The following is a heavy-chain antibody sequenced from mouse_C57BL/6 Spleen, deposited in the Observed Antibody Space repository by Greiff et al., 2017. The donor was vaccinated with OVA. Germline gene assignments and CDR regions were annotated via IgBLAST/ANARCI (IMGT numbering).Heavy chain of an antibody. J-gene: IGHJ4*01. Sequence: QVQLQQSGPELVKPGASVKISCKASGYAFSSSWMNWVKQRPGKGLEWIGRIYPGDGDTNYNGKFKGKATLTADKSSSTAYMQLSSLTSEDSAVYFCARSGAMDDWGQGTSVTVSS. CDR3: ARSGAMDD. V-gene: IGHV1-82*01. CDR1: GYAFSSSW. D-gene: IGHD3-2*02. CDR2: IYPGDGDT.